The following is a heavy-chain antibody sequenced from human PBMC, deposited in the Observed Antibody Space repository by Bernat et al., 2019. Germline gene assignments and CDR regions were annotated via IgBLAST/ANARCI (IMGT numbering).Heavy chain of an antibody. Sequence: QVQLVESGGGVVQPGRSLRLSCAASGFTFSSSCMHWVRQAPGKGLEWVAVISYDGSNKYYADSVKGRFTISSDNSKNTLYLQMNSLRAEDTAVYYCAKATDTAIETCYFDYWGQGTLVTVSS. V-gene: IGHV3-30*18. CDR3: AKATDTAIETCYFDY. CDR1: GFTFSSSC. CDR2: ISYDGSNK. D-gene: IGHD5-18*01. J-gene: IGHJ4*02.